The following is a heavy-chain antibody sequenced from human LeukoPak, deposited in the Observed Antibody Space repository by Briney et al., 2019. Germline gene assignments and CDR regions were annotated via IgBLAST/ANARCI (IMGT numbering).Heavy chain of an antibody. Sequence: PGGSLRLSCTASGFTFSMYWMSWVRQAPGKGLEWVANIKEDGSENYYVDSVKGRFTISRDNAKNSPYLQMSSLRAEDTAVYYCARGVDTLLWFGELLSPGEFDHWGQGTLVTVSS. CDR1: GFTFSMYW. J-gene: IGHJ4*02. CDR3: ARGVDTLLWFGELLSPGEFDH. V-gene: IGHV3-7*03. D-gene: IGHD3-10*01. CDR2: IKEDGSEN.